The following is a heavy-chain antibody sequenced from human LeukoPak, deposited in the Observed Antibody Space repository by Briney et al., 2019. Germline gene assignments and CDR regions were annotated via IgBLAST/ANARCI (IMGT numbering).Heavy chain of an antibody. Sequence: ASVKVSCKASGYTFTGYYMHWVRQAPGQGLEWMGWINPNSGGTNYTQKFQGRVTMTRDTSISTAYMELSRLRSDDTAVYYCAREAYSSSENVDYWGQGTLVTVSS. CDR2: INPNSGGT. CDR1: GYTFTGYY. D-gene: IGHD6-6*01. CDR3: AREAYSSSENVDY. V-gene: IGHV1-2*02. J-gene: IGHJ4*02.